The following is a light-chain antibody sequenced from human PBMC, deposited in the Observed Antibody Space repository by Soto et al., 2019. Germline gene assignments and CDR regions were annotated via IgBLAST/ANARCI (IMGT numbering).Light chain of an antibody. CDR3: QQYYSTPPT. J-gene: IGKJ1*01. V-gene: IGKV4-1*01. CDR2: WAS. Sequence: DIVMTQSPDSLAVSLGERATINCKSSQSVLYSSNNKNYLAWYQQQPGQPPKLLIYWASTRESGVPDRFSGSGSVTDFTLTISSLQAEDVAVYYCQQYYSTPPTFVQGTKVEIK. CDR1: QSVLYSSNNKNY.